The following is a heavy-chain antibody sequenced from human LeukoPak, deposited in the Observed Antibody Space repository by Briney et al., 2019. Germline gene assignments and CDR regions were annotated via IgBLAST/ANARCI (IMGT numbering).Heavy chain of an antibody. D-gene: IGHD3-22*01. CDR1: GYTFTSYG. CDR3: ARMDYYYDSSGYYSYFDY. V-gene: IGHV1-18*01. J-gene: IGHJ4*02. Sequence: ASVKVSCKASGYTFTSYGISWVRQAPGQGLEWMGWISAYNGNTNYAQKLQGRVTMTTDTSTSTAYMELRSLRSDDTAVYYCARMDYYYDSSGYYSYFDYWGQGALVTVSS. CDR2: ISAYNGNT.